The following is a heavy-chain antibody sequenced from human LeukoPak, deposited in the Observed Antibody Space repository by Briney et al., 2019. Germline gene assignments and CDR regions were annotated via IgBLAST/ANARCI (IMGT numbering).Heavy chain of an antibody. CDR2: NSGSGGTT. Sequence: PGGSLRLSCAASGFTFSSYAMSWVRQAPGKGLEWVSGNSGSGGTTYYADSVKGRFTISRDKSKNTLYLQMNSLRAEDTAVYYCAELGITMIGGVWGKGTTVTISS. CDR3: AELGITMIGGV. J-gene: IGHJ6*04. V-gene: IGHV3-23*01. D-gene: IGHD3-10*02. CDR1: GFTFSSYA.